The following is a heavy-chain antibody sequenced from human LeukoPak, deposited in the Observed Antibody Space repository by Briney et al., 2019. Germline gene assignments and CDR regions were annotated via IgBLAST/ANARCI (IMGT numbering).Heavy chain of an antibody. D-gene: IGHD3-3*01. J-gene: IGHJ1*01. Sequence: PGGSLGLSCAASGFTFSTYTMNWVRQAPGKGLEWVSSISFTSTYKYYADSVKGRFTISRDNAKNSLYLQMNSLRAEDTAVYYCARDPFLEGFQHWGQGTLVTVPS. CDR2: ISFTSTYK. CDR3: ARDPFLEGFQH. V-gene: IGHV3-21*01. CDR1: GFTFSTYT.